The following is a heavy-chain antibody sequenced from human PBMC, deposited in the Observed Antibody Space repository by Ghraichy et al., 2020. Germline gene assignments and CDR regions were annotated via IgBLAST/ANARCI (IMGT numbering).Heavy chain of an antibody. V-gene: IGHV4-4*02. CDR3: ARLSMVNPPY. Sequence: SETLSLTCAVSGGSINSNNWWSWVRQPPGKGLEWIGDIYHSGSTNYNPSLKSRVTIAINTSKNQFSLKLNSVTAADTAVYDCARLSMVNPPYWGQGTLVTVSS. D-gene: IGHD3-10*01. CDR1: GGSINSNNW. CDR2: IYHSGST. J-gene: IGHJ4*02.